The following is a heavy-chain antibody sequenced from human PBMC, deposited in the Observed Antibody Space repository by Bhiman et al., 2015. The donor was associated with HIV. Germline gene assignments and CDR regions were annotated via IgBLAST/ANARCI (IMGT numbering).Heavy chain of an antibody. CDR1: GFTFSSYW. CDR2: SNSDASNT. Sequence: EVQLVESGGGLVQPGGSLRLSCAASGFTFSSYWMHWVRQAPGKGLVWVSRSNSDASNTAYADSVKGRFTISRDNAKNSLYLQMNRLRAEDTAVYYCARDESYRKYALTAFDIWGQGTVVIVSS. CDR3: ARDESYRKYALTAFDI. D-gene: IGHD2-2*01. V-gene: IGHV3-74*01. J-gene: IGHJ3*02.